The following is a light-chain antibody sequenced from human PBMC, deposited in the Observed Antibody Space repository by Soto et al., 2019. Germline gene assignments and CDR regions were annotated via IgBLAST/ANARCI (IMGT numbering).Light chain of an antibody. V-gene: IGKV3-20*01. J-gene: IGKJ1*01. CDR3: QQYGSSPWT. CDR1: QGVSSSY. Sequence: EIVLTHSPGTLSLSQGERATLSCRASQGVSSSYLAWYQQKPGQAPRPLIYGASSRAIGIPDRFSGSGSGTDFTLTISRLEPEDFAVYYCQQYGSSPWTFGQGTKVDIK. CDR2: GAS.